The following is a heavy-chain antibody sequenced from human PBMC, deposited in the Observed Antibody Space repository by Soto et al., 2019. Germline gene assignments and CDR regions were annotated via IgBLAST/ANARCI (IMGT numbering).Heavy chain of an antibody. CDR2: ISYDGSNK. Sequence: QVQLVESGGGVVQPGRSLRLSCAASGFTFSSYGMHWVRQAPGKGLEWVAVISYDGSNKYYADSVKGRFTISRDNSKNTLYLQMNSLRAEDTAVYYCAKDRVWWLRGHYFDYWGQGTLVTVS. D-gene: IGHD5-12*01. CDR3: AKDRVWWLRGHYFDY. V-gene: IGHV3-30*18. CDR1: GFTFSSYG. J-gene: IGHJ4*02.